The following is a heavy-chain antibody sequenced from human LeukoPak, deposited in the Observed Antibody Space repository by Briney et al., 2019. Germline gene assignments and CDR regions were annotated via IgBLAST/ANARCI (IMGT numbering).Heavy chain of an antibody. D-gene: IGHD5-24*01. CDR1: GYTFTSYY. CDR3: ARSWDGYTTFFDY. CDR2: INPNSGGT. J-gene: IGHJ4*02. Sequence: ASVKVSCKASGYTFTSYYMHWVRQAPGQGLEWMGRINPNSGGTNYAQQFQGRVTMTRDTSINTAYMELSRLRSDDTAVYYCARSWDGYTTFFDYWGQGTLVTVSS. V-gene: IGHV1-2*06.